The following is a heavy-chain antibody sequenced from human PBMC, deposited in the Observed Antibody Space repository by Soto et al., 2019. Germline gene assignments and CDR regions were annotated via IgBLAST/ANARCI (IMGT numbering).Heavy chain of an antibody. J-gene: IGHJ4*02. V-gene: IGHV1-3*01. CDR3: ARDLGVGAASDY. CDR1: GYTFTSYA. CDR2: INAGYGNT. D-gene: IGHD1-26*01. Sequence: QVQLVQSGXXXXXPGASVKVSCKASGYTFTSYAMHWVRQAPGQRLEWMGWINAGYGNTKYSQKFQGRVTITRDTSASTAYMELSSLRSEDTAVYYCARDLGVGAASDYWGQGTLVTVSS.